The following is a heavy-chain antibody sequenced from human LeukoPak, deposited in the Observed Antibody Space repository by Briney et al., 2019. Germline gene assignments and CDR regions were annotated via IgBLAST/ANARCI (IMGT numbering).Heavy chain of an antibody. J-gene: IGHJ6*03. CDR1: GGSMSSYY. V-gene: IGHV4-59*08. CDR2: IYYSGST. Sequence: ASETLSLTCTVSGGSMSSYYWSWIRQPPGKGLEWIGYIYYSGSTNYNSSLKSRVTISVDTSKNQFSLKLSSVTAADTAVYYCARRSSHYYYYMDVWGKGTTVTISS. CDR3: ARRSSHYYYYMDV. D-gene: IGHD2-2*01.